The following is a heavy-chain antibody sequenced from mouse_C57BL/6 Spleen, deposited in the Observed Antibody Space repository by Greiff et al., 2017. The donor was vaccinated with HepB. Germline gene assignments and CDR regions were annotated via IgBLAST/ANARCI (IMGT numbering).Heavy chain of an antibody. CDR2: IDPSDSET. CDR3: AREDSSGYLYARDD. J-gene: IGHJ4*01. V-gene: IGHV1-52*01. CDR1: GYTFTSYW. D-gene: IGHD3-2*02. Sequence: VQLQQPGAELVRPGSSVKLSCKASGYTFTSYWMHWVKQRPIQGLEWIGNIDPSDSETHYNQKFQDKATLTVDKSASTAYMQLSSLTSEDSAVYYGAREDSSGYLYARDDWGQGTSVTVSS.